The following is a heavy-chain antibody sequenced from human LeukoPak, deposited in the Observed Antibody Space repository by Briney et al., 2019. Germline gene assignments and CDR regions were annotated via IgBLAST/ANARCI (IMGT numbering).Heavy chain of an antibody. CDR3: TSTQPGMLCRRTSCSLDY. CDR2: IYTGGST. J-gene: IGHJ4*02. V-gene: IGHV3-53*01. CDR1: GFTCSSKY. D-gene: IGHD2-2*01. Sequence: GGSLRLSCAASGFTCSSKYMSWVRQAPGKGLECVSVIYTGGSTYYADSVKGRFTISRDNSENTLYLQMNSLRVEDTAVYYCTSTQPGMLCRRTSCSLDYWGQGALVTVSS.